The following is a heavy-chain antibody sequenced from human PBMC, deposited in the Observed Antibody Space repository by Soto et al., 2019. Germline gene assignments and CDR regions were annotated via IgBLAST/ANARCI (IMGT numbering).Heavy chain of an antibody. J-gene: IGHJ4*02. CDR1: GYTFTSYA. CDR2: INAGNGNT. D-gene: IGHD6-19*01. V-gene: IGHV1-3*01. Sequence: QVQLVQSGAEVKKPGASVKVSCKASGYTFTSYAMHWVRQAPGQRLEWMGWINAGNGNTKYSQKFQGSVTINRDTSASTAYMELSSLSSEDTAVYYCARDLGGWPDYWGQGTLVTVSS. CDR3: ARDLGGWPDY.